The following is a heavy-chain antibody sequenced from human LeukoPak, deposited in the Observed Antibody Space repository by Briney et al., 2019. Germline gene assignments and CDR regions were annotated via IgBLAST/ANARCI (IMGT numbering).Heavy chain of an antibody. V-gene: IGHV3-53*01. Sequence: PGGSLRLSCAASGFTVSTNYMNWVRQAPGKGLEWVSVVYSGGSTYYADSVKGRFTISRDSSKSTLHLQMSSLRAEDTAVYYCARGGYSSGWYRDWGQGTLVTVSS. CDR1: GFTVSTNY. CDR3: ARGGYSSGWYRD. CDR2: VYSGGST. D-gene: IGHD6-19*01. J-gene: IGHJ4*02.